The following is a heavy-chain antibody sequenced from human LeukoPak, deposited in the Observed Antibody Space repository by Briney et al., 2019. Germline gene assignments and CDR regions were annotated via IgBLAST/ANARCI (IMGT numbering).Heavy chain of an antibody. CDR2: IYPGDSDT. V-gene: IGHV5-51*01. Sequence: GESLKISCKGSGYRFTTYWIAWVRPMPGKGLEWMGIIYPGDSDTRYSPSFQGQVTISVDKSINTACLQWSSLKASDTAMYYCATDGESSGLFDYWGQGTLVTVSS. J-gene: IGHJ4*02. CDR3: ATDGESSGLFDY. D-gene: IGHD3-22*01. CDR1: GYRFTTYW.